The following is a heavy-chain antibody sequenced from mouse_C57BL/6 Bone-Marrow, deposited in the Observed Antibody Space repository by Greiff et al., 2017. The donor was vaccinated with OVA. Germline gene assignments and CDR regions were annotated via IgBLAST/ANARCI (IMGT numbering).Heavy chain of an antibody. D-gene: IGHD1-1*01. J-gene: IGHJ1*03. CDR3: TSTYGSSPDV. Sequence: VQLVESGAELVRPGASVTLSCTASGYTFTDYEMHWVKQTPVHGLEWIGAIDPETGGTAYNPKFTGKAILTADTSSSTAYMELRRLTSEDSAVYYCTSTYGSSPDVWGTGTTVTVSS. V-gene: IGHV1-15*01. CDR1: GYTFTDYE. CDR2: IDPETGGT.